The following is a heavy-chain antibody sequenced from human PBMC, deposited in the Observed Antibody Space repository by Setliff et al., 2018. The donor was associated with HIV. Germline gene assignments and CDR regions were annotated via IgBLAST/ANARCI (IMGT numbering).Heavy chain of an antibody. J-gene: IGHJ4*02. CDR2: IKEDGSET. V-gene: IGHV3-7*01. Sequence: HPGGSLRLSCAASGFIFRSYNINWVRQAPGKGLEWVANIKEDGSETFYVDSVKGRFTMSRDNAKNLVYLEMNSLKVEDTAVYYCARDATRGGDFDFWGQGTLVTVSS. CDR3: ARDATRGGDFDF. CDR1: GFIFRSYN. D-gene: IGHD1-26*01.